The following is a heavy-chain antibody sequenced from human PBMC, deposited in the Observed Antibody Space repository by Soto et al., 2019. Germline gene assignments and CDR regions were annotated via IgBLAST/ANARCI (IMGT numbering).Heavy chain of an antibody. Sequence: PSETLSLTCTVSGVSISSYYWSWIRQPPGKGLEWIGYIYYSGSTNYNPSLKSRVTISVDTSKNQFSLKLSSVTAADTAVYYCASVSSSYYYYYMDVWGKGTTVTAP. CDR1: GVSISSYY. J-gene: IGHJ6*03. CDR3: ASVSSSYYYYYMDV. CDR2: IYYSGST. V-gene: IGHV4-59*01. D-gene: IGHD6-13*01.